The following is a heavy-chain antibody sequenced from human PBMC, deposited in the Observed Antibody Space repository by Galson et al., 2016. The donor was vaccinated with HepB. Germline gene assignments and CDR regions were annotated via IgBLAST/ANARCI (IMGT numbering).Heavy chain of an antibody. D-gene: IGHD5-18*01. Sequence: SVKVSCKASGSTISSSAMHWVRQAPGQSLEWMGWINAANGDTKYSQNFQGRVTITRDTPANTAYMELRGLRFEDTAVYYCARSRYGGPFSYWGQGTLVTVSP. V-gene: IGHV1-3*01. CDR1: GSTISSSA. CDR3: ARSRYGGPFSY. J-gene: IGHJ4*02. CDR2: INAANGDT.